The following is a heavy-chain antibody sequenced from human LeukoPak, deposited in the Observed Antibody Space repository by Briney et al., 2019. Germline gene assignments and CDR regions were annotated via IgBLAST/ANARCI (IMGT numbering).Heavy chain of an antibody. Sequence: SGGSLRLSCAASGFTFSSYGMHWVRQAPGKGPEWVANINQDGREKYYVDSVRGRFTISRDNAKNSLYVQMNSLRAEDTAVYYCARRANMWSGWCFDLWGRGTLVTVSS. J-gene: IGHJ2*01. CDR2: INQDGREK. V-gene: IGHV3-7*05. D-gene: IGHD1-26*01. CDR1: GFTFSSYG. CDR3: ARRANMWSGWCFDL.